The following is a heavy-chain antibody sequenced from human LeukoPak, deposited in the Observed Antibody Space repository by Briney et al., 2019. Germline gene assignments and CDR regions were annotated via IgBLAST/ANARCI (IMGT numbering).Heavy chain of an antibody. V-gene: IGHV3-48*01. D-gene: IGHD4-17*01. Sequence: AGSLRLSCAASGFTFSSYSMNWVRQAPGKGLEWVSYISSSSSTIYYADSVKGRFTISRDNAKNSLYLQMNSLRAEDTAVYYCARDCGDYVFDYWGQGTLVTVSS. CDR1: GFTFSSYS. J-gene: IGHJ4*02. CDR2: ISSSSSTI. CDR3: ARDCGDYVFDY.